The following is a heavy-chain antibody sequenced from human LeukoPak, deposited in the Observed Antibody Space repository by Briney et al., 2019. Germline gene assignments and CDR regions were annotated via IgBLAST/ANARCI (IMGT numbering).Heavy chain of an antibody. V-gene: IGHV4-34*01. D-gene: IGHD6-13*01. CDR2: INHSGST. J-gene: IGHJ6*02. Sequence: PSETLSLTCAVYGGSFSGYYWSWIRQPPGKGLEWIGEINHSGSTNYNPSLKSRVTISVDTSKNQFSLKLSSVTAADTAVYYCARDRGLQSSSSTTYYYYYGMDVWGQGTTVTVSS. CDR3: ARDRGLQSSSSTTYYYYYGMDV. CDR1: GGSFSGYY.